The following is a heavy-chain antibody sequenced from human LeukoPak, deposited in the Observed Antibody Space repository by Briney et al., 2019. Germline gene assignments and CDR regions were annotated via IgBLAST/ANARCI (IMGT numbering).Heavy chain of an antibody. CDR2: IYYSGSF. J-gene: IGHJ4*02. CDR3: ARHRGSSWNYFDY. CDR1: GGSISPYY. D-gene: IGHD6-13*01. Sequence: PSETLSLTCTVSGGSISPYYWSWIRQPPGKGLEWIGYIYYSGSFSYNPSLKSRVTISVDTSKNQFSLKLSSVTAADTAVYYCARHRGSSWNYFDYWGQGTLVTVSS. V-gene: IGHV4-59*08.